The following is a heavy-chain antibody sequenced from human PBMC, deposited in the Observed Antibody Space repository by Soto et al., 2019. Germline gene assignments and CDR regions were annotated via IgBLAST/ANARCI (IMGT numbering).Heavy chain of an antibody. J-gene: IGHJ4*02. V-gene: IGHV1-69*02. CDR1: GGTFSNYP. D-gene: IGHD1-7*01. CDR3: ARPTSTATTSVYYVAY. CDR2: IITILDIT. Sequence: QVQLVQSGAEVKKPGSSVKVSCKATGGTFSNYPISWVRQAPEQGLEWMGRIITILDITDYTQRFQGRVTITADKSTSTADMELRSLSSDDTAVYYCARPTSTATTSVYYVAYWGQETGVSVSS.